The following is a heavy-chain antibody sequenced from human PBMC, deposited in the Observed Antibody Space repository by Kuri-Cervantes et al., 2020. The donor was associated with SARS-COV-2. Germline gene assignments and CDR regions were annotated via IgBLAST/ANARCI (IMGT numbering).Heavy chain of an antibody. CDR1: GGSFSGYS. Sequence: ESLKLSCAVYGGSFSGYSWSWLRQPPGKGLEWIGEINHSGSTNYNPSLKSRVTVSVDTSKNQFSLKLSSVTAADTAVYYCARLHPGIAVAGTVYFDYWGQGTLVTVSS. D-gene: IGHD6-19*01. J-gene: IGHJ4*02. CDR2: INHSGST. V-gene: IGHV4-34*01. CDR3: ARLHPGIAVAGTVYFDY.